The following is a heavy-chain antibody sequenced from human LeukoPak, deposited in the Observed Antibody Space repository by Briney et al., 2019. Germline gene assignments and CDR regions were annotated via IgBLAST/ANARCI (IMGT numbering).Heavy chain of an antibody. CDR3: AKDRASIAAAGTLDY. Sequence: GGSLRLSCAASGFTFSSYGMHWVRQAPGKGLEWVTFMQYDGSDKFYADSVKGRFTISRDNSKNTVYLQMNSPRTEDTAVYYCAKDRASIAAAGTLDYWGQGTLVTVSS. V-gene: IGHV3-30*02. J-gene: IGHJ4*02. CDR1: GFTFSSYG. CDR2: MQYDGSDK. D-gene: IGHD6-13*01.